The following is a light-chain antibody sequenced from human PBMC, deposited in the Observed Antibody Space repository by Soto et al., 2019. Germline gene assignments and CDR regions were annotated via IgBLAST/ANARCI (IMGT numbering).Light chain of an antibody. CDR1: QSVSSNY. Sequence: EIVLTQSPGTLSLSPGERATLSCRASQSVSSNYLAWYQQKPGQAPRLLIYRASNRATGIPDRFSGSGSGTDFTLTISSLEPEDFAVYYCQQYGTRWTFGQGTKVEFK. J-gene: IGKJ1*01. V-gene: IGKV3-20*01. CDR3: QQYGTRWT. CDR2: RAS.